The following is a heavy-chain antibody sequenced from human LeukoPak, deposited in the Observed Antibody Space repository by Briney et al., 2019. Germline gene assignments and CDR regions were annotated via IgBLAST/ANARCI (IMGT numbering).Heavy chain of an antibody. CDR2: IYYSGST. Sequence: SETLSLTCTVSGGSISSYYWGWIRQPPGKGLEWIGSIYYSGSTYYNPSLKSRVTISVDTSKNQFSLKLSSVTAADTAVYYCARHMDDFWSGYEFDYWGQGTLVTVSS. J-gene: IGHJ4*02. D-gene: IGHD3-3*01. CDR1: GGSISSYY. CDR3: ARHMDDFWSGYEFDY. V-gene: IGHV4-39*01.